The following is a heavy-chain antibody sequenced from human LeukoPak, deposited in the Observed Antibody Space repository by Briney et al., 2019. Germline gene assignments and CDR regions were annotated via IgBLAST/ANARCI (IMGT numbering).Heavy chain of an antibody. V-gene: IGHV4-39*01. CDR2: IYYSGST. D-gene: IGHD3-3*01. CDR3: AGITIFGVDNDY. CDR1: GGSISSYY. Sequence: SETLSLTCTVSGGSISSYYWGWIRQPPGKGLEWIGSIYYSGSTYYNPSLKSRVTISVDTSKNQLSLKLSSVTAADTAVYYCAGITIFGVDNDYWGQGTLVTVSS. J-gene: IGHJ4*02.